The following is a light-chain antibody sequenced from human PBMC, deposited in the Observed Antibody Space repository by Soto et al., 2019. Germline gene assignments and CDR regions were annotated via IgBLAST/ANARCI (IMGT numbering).Light chain of an antibody. CDR1: QSVSSSY. Sequence: EIVLTQSPGTLSLSPGERATLSCRASQSVSSSYLAWYQQKPGQAPRLLIYGASSRATGIPDRFSGSGSGTDFTLTISRLEPEDFAVYYWHQYGSSFFTFGGGTKVEIK. J-gene: IGKJ4*01. CDR2: GAS. V-gene: IGKV3-20*01. CDR3: HQYGSSFFT.